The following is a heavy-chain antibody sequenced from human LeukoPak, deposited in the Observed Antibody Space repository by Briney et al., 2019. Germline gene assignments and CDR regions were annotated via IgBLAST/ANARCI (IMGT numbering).Heavy chain of an antibody. V-gene: IGHV4-61*02. Sequence: PSETLSLTCTVSGGSISSGSYYWSWIRQPAGKGLEWIGRIYTSGSTNHNPSLKSRVTISVDTSKNQFSLKLSSVTAADTAVYYCARTGVGYFDWLYLPYYYMDVWGKGTTVTISS. D-gene: IGHD3-9*01. J-gene: IGHJ6*03. CDR3: ARTGVGYFDWLYLPYYYMDV. CDR1: GGSISSGSYY. CDR2: IYTSGST.